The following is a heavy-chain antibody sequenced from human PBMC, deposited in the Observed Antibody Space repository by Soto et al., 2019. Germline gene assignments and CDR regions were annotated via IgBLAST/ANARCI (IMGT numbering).Heavy chain of an antibody. CDR1: GYTFTTYG. CDR3: ARDYYDSSGLYYFDY. J-gene: IGHJ4*02. V-gene: IGHV1-18*04. CDR2: ISVYNGNT. Sequence: ASVKVSCKASGYTFTTYGINWVRQAPGQGLEWMGWISVYNGNTNYAQRLQGRVTMTTDTSTSTAYMELRSLRSDDTAVYYCARDYYDSSGLYYFDYWGQGTLVTVSS. D-gene: IGHD3-22*01.